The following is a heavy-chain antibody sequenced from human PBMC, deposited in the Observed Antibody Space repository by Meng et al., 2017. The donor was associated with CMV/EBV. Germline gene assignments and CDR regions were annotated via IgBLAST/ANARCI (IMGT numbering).Heavy chain of an antibody. D-gene: IGHD2-21*01. J-gene: IGHJ4*02. Sequence: GESLKISCAASGFTFSSYSMNWVRQAPGKGLEWVSYISSSSSTIYYADSVKGRFTISRDNAKNSLYLQMNSLRAEDTAVYYCARYSNKRTPFEPRYYFDYWGQGTLVTVSS. CDR1: GFTFSSYS. CDR2: ISSSSSTI. V-gene: IGHV3-48*04. CDR3: ARYSNKRTPFEPRYYFDY.